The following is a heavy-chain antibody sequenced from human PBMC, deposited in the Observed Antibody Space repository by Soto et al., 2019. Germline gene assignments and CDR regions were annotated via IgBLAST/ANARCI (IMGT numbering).Heavy chain of an antibody. CDR1: GFTFSNAW. D-gene: IGHD3-22*01. CDR3: TRPKNYDSSGYLYYYYGMDV. J-gene: IGHJ6*02. Sequence: EVQLVESGGGLVKPGGSLRLSCAASGFTFSNAWMNWVRQAPGKGLEWVGRIKSKTDGGTTDYAAPVKGRFTISRDDSKNTLYLQMNSLKTEDTAVYYCTRPKNYDSSGYLYYYYGMDVWGQGTTVTVSS. CDR2: IKSKTDGGTT. V-gene: IGHV3-15*07.